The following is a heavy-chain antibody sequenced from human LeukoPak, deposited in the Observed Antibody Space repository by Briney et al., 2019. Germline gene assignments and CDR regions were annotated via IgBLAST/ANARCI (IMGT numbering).Heavy chain of an antibody. CDR1: GYSITSHY. D-gene: IGHD3-10*01. Sequence: SETLSLTCVVSGYSITSHYWSWIRQSPGKGLEWIGNIFAGGTTNYNPSLKSRVSISMDASKNQFSLKMTSVTAADTAIYFCARGLWFGEQDGLGIWGPGTVVTVAS. CDR3: ARGLWFGEQDGLGI. V-gene: IGHV4-59*11. J-gene: IGHJ3*02. CDR2: IFAGGTT.